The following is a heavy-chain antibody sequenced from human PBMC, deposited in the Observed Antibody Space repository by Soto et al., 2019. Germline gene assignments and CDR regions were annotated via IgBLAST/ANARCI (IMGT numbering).Heavy chain of an antibody. CDR1: GDFVSSSYYY. Sequence: SETLSLTCTVSGDFVSSSYYYWGWIRQPPGKGLEWIGSIFYSGSTYYNPSLKSRVTISVDTSKNQFSLKLSCVTAADTAVYYCARGGLLYYYYSSGYSYFDYWGQGTLVTVSS. V-gene: IGHV4-39*01. J-gene: IGHJ4*02. CDR2: IFYSGST. CDR3: ARGGLLYYYYSSGYSYFDY. D-gene: IGHD3-22*01.